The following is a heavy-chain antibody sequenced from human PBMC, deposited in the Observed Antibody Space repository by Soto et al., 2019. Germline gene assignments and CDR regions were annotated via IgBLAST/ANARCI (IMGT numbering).Heavy chain of an antibody. J-gene: IGHJ4*02. CDR2: INPSGGST. CDR1: GYIFTNHY. D-gene: IGHD3-22*01. Sequence: QVQLVQSGAEVKKPGASVKVSCKASGYIFTNHYIHWVRQAPGQGLEWMGIINPSGGSTNYLQKFQGIIAMTRDTSTSTVYMEVSSPRSEDTAVYFCARADYYDSSGFYYDYWGQGSLVTVSS. V-gene: IGHV1-46*01. CDR3: ARADYYDSSGFYYDY.